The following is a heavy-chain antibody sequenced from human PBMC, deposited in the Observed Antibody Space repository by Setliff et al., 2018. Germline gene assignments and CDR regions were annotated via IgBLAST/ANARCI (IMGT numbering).Heavy chain of an antibody. Sequence: PGESLKISCKDSGYSFTSYWIGWVRQMPGKGLEWMGIIYPGDSDTRYSPSFQGQVTISADKSISTAYLQWSSLKASDTAMYYCARLAMVRGVTSNWFDPWGQGTRVTVSS. CDR1: GYSFTSYW. V-gene: IGHV5-51*01. D-gene: IGHD3-10*01. CDR2: IYPGDSDT. J-gene: IGHJ5*02. CDR3: ARLAMVRGVTSNWFDP.